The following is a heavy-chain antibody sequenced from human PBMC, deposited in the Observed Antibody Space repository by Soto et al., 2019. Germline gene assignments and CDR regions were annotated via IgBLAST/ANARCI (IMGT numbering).Heavy chain of an antibody. J-gene: IGHJ4*02. D-gene: IGHD2-15*01. V-gene: IGHV3-33*01. CDR2: IWYDGSNK. CDR3: ARDFGGCSGGSCYSGFDY. Sequence: GGSLRLSCAASGFTFSSYGMHWVRQAPGKGLEWVAVIWYDGSNKYYADSVKGRFTISRDNSKNTLYLQMNSLRAEDTAVYYCARDFGGCSGGSCYSGFDYWGQGTLVTVSS. CDR1: GFTFSSYG.